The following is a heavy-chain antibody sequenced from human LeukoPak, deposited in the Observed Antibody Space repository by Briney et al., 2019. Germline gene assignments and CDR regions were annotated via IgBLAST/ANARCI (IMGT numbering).Heavy chain of an antibody. CDR1: GYSINSGFF. CDR2: IYRSGNT. Sequence: PAETRTLSCAVSGYSINSGFFWGWIRQPPRGGLGWIGSIYRSGNTYYNPSLKSRVTISIDTSKNPLSLQLSSVTPADTAIYFCASNVLRFFYYFDYWGQGTVVTVSS. J-gene: IGHJ4*02. V-gene: IGHV4-38-2*01. CDR3: ASNVLRFFYYFDY. D-gene: IGHD3-3*01.